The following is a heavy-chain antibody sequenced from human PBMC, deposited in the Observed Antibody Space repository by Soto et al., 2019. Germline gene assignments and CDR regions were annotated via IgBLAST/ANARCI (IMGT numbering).Heavy chain of an antibody. D-gene: IGHD1-26*01. CDR1: GFSLSTSGVG. J-gene: IGHJ4*02. V-gene: IGHV2-5*05. CDR3: AHREGWEQFDY. Sequence: QITLKESGPTLVKPTQTLTLTCTFSGFSLSTSGVGGGRIRQPPGRALEWLALLYWDDATRYGPSLKSRLTLTKGTSKHQVGLTLTTMAPVDTATYYCAHREGWEQFDYWGQGTLVTVSS. CDR2: LYWDDAT.